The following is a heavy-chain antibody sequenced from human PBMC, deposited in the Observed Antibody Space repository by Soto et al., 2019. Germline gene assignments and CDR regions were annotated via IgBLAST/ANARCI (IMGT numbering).Heavy chain of an antibody. D-gene: IGHD3-10*01. V-gene: IGHV3-33*01. CDR2: IWYDGSNK. CDR3: ARAILWFGVTYGMDV. CDR1: GFTFSSYG. Sequence: QVQLVESGGGVVQPGRSLRLSCAASGFTFSSYGMHWVRQAPGKGLEWVAVIWYDGSNKYYADSVKGRFTISRDNSKNTLYLQMNSLRAEDTAVYYCARAILWFGVTYGMDVWGQGTTVTVSS. J-gene: IGHJ6*02.